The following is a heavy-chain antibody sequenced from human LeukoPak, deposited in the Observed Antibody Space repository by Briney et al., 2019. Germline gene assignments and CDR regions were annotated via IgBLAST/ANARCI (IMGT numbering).Heavy chain of an antibody. CDR1: GYTFSSNY. J-gene: IGHJ4*02. D-gene: IGHD6-19*01. Sequence: GASVKVSCKASGYTFSSNYMHWVRQAPGQGLEWMGIIDPNGGSTRYEQKFQGRVTMTRDTSISTAYMELSRLRSDDTAVYYCAREWSSGWYALFGYWGQGTLVTVSS. V-gene: IGHV1-46*01. CDR2: IDPNGGST. CDR3: AREWSSGWYALFGY.